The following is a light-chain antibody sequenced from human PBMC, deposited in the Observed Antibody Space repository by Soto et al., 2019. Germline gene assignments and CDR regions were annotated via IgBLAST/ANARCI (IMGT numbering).Light chain of an antibody. CDR1: QSVSSTY. Sequence: EIVLTQSPGTLSLSPGERATLSCRASQSVSSTYLAWYKPKPGQAPRLLIYGASSSATGIPDRFSGSGSGTDFTGTISSLEPEDFAVYYCEHYGSLVLTFGGGTKVELK. CDR3: EHYGSLVLT. J-gene: IGKJ4*01. CDR2: GAS. V-gene: IGKV3-20*01.